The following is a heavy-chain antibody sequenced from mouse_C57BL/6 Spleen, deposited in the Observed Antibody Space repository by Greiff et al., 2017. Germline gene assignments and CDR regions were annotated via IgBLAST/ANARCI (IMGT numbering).Heavy chain of an antibody. CDR3: TGITTVVDPYYYAMDY. J-gene: IGHJ4*01. CDR2: IDPENGDT. Sequence: EVKLQESGAELVRPGASVKLSCTASGFNIKDDYMHWVKQRPEQGLEWIGWIDPENGDTEYASKFQGKATITADTSSNTAYLQLSSLTSEDTAVYYCTGITTVVDPYYYAMDYWGQGTSVTVSS. D-gene: IGHD1-1*01. V-gene: IGHV14-4*01. CDR1: GFNIKDDY.